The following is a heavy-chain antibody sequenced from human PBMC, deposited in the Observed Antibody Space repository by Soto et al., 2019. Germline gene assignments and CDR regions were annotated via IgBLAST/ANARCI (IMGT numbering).Heavy chain of an antibody. CDR1: GFNFGGYW. V-gene: IGHV3-7*05. CDR2: IRPDGSEK. J-gene: IGHJ4*02. D-gene: IGHD2-21*02. CDR3: ASTNHCSY. Sequence: EVQLVESGGGLVHSGESLRLSCSASGFNFGGYWMNWVRQAPGKGLEWVANIRPDGSEKNYADSVKGRFTISRDNAKNSLYLQMNNLRADDTAVYYFASTNHCSYWGQGALVTVSS.